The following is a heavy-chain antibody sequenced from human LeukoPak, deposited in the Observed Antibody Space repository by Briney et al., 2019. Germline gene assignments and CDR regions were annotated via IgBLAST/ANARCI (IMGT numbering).Heavy chain of an antibody. CDR3: ARHLVSFGY. Sequence: SQTLSLTCAVSGGSISSGGYSWSWIRQPPGKGLEWIGYIYHSGSTYYNPSLKSRVTISVDTSKNQFSLKLSSVTAADTAVYYCARHLVSFGYWGQGTLVTVSS. V-gene: IGHV4-30-2*03. J-gene: IGHJ4*02. CDR2: IYHSGST. CDR1: GGSISSGGYS. D-gene: IGHD2-21*01.